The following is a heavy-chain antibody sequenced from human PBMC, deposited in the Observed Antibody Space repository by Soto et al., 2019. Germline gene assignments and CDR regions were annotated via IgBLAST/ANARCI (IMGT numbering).Heavy chain of an antibody. J-gene: IGHJ1*01. CDR2: INAGGSAT. D-gene: IGHD2-2*01. Sequence: GGSLRLSCASSEFTFDNFAMNWVRQAPGKGLQWVSSINAGGSATYYADSVKGRFTISRDSSKNTLFLHMNSRRAEDTAIYYCAEYLVPVGKPVYGFRGQGTMVTFS. CDR1: EFTFDNFA. CDR3: AEYLVPVGKPVYGF. V-gene: IGHV3-23*01.